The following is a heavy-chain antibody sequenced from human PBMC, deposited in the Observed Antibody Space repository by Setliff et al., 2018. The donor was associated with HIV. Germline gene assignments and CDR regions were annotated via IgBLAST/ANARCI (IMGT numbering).Heavy chain of an antibody. V-gene: IGHV4-39*01. CDR2: IYYSGST. D-gene: IGHD5-18*01. J-gene: IGHJ4*02. CDR1: GGSISSSGYY. CDR3: ARRYSYGFGY. Sequence: SETLSLTCTVSGGSISSSGYYWGWIRQPPGKGLEWIGSIYYSGSTYYNPSLRSRVTISADTSKSQFSLRLSSVIAADTAVYYCARRYSYGFGYWGQGTLVTVSS.